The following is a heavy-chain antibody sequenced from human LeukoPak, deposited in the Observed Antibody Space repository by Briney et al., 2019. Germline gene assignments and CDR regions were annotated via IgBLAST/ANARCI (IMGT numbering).Heavy chain of an antibody. V-gene: IGHV4-39*01. D-gene: IGHD6-19*01. CDR1: GGSISSSSYY. J-gene: IGHJ4*02. CDR3: ARLYNRNGLISFDY. CDR2: IYYSGST. Sequence: SETLSLTCTVSGGSISSSSYYWGWIRQPPGKGLEWIGSIYYSGSTYYNLSLKSRVTISVDTSKNQFSLKLSSVTAADTAVYYCARLYNRNGLISFDYWGQGTLVTVSS.